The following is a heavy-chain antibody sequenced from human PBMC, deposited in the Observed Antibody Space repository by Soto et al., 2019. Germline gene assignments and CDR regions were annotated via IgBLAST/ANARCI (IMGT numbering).Heavy chain of an antibody. CDR2: IIPIFGTA. D-gene: IGHD2-15*01. CDR3: ARARRVVVAATDGGYYYYYCMHV. CDR1: GGTFSSYA. Sequence: GASVKVSCKASGGTFSSYAISWVRQAPGQGLEWMGGIIPIFGTANYAQKFQGRVTITADESTSTAYMELSSLRSEDTAVYYCARARRVVVAATDGGYYYYYCMHVWCQGPTLTVS. J-gene: IGHJ6*02. V-gene: IGHV1-69*13.